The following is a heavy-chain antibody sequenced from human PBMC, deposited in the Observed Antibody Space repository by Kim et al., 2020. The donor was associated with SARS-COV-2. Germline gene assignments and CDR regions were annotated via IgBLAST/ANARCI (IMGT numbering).Heavy chain of an antibody. CDR3: ASETGGYWYFDL. CDR1: GGSISSGSYY. Sequence: SETLSLTCTVSGGSISSGSYYWSWIRQPAGKGLEWIGRIYTSGSTNYNPSLKSRVTISVDTSKNQFSLKLSSVTAADTAVYYCASETGGYWYFDLWGRGTLVTVSS. D-gene: IGHD1-26*01. CDR2: IYTSGST. V-gene: IGHV4-61*02. J-gene: IGHJ2*01.